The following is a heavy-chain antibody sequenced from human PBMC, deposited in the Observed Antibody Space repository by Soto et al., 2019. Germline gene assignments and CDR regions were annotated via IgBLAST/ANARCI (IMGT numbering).Heavy chain of an antibody. CDR2: IHYSGST. Sequence: PSETLSLTCTVSGGSISSFYWSWIRQPPGKGLEWIGYIHYSGSTNYNPSLKSRVTISVDTSKNQFSLKLTAVTAADTAVYFCARDTYYYYGSGSKAPYFDFWGQGALVTVSS. J-gene: IGHJ4*02. CDR1: GGSISSFY. V-gene: IGHV4-59*01. CDR3: ARDTYYYYGSGSKAPYFDF. D-gene: IGHD3-22*01.